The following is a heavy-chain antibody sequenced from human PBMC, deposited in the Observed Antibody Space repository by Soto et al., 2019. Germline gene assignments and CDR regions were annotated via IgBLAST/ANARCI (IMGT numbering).Heavy chain of an antibody. J-gene: IGHJ4*02. V-gene: IGHV3-33*08. CDR1: GFTFRNYA. CDR3: ARNRLNSKEFHY. D-gene: IGHD4-4*01. Sequence: PWGSLRLSCAASGFTFRNYAIHWFRQAPGKGLEWVAVIWYDGSNKYYADSVKGRFTISRDNSKNTLYLQMNSLRAEDTAVYYCARNRLNSKEFHYWVQGTLVIVSS. CDR2: IWYDGSNK.